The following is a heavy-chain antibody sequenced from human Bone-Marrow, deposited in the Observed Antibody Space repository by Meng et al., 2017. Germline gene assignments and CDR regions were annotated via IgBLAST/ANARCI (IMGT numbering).Heavy chain of an antibody. Sequence: QVQLGQSGAWVKKPGSSVKVSCKASGGTFSSYAISWVRQAPGQGLEWMGGIIPIFGTANYAQKFQGRVTITTDESTSTAYMELSSLRSEDTAVYYCAGKTYSSGWGEYFQHWGQGTLVTVSS. CDR3: AGKTYSSGWGEYFQH. V-gene: IGHV1-69*05. D-gene: IGHD6-19*01. J-gene: IGHJ1*01. CDR2: IIPIFGTA. CDR1: GGTFSSYA.